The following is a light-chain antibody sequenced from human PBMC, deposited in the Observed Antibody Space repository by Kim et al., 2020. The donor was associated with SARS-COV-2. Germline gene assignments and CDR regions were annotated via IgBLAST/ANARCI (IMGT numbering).Light chain of an antibody. J-gene: IGLJ3*02. CDR3: ATWDGSLSGWV. CDR2: TDN. V-gene: IGLV1-47*01. CDR1: TSNIGSNT. Sequence: GQRVTISCSGSTSNIGSNTVYWYQQLPGTAPKLLIYTDNQRPSGVPDRFSGSKSGTSASLAISGLRSEDEADYYCATWDGSLSGWVFGGGTKVTVL.